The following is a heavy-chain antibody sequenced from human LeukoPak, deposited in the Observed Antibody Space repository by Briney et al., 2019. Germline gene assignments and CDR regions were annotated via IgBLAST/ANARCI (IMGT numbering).Heavy chain of an antibody. V-gene: IGHV3-21*01. CDR2: ISISSTYI. CDR1: GFTLSTYS. J-gene: IGHJ5*02. Sequence: GGSLRLSCAASGFTLSTYSMNWVHQAPGKGLEWVSSISISSTYIYYADSVKGRFTISRDNAKNSLYLQMNSLRAEDTAVYYCARDPLGYCSGGSCDWFDPWGQGTLVTVSS. CDR3: ARDPLGYCSGGSCDWFDP. D-gene: IGHD2-15*01.